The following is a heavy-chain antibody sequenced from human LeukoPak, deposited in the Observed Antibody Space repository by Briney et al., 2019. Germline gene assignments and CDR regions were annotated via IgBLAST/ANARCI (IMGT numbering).Heavy chain of an antibody. D-gene: IGHD3-22*01. CDR3: ARDSDPMTNGLIDY. CDR2: ISAYNGNT. V-gene: IGHV1-18*01. Sequence: ASEKVSCKASGYTFTSYGISWVRQAPGQGLEWMGWISAYNGNTNYAQKLQGRVTMTTDTSTSTAYMELRSLRSDDTAVYYCARDSDPMTNGLIDYWGQGTLVTVSS. CDR1: GYTFTSYG. J-gene: IGHJ4*02.